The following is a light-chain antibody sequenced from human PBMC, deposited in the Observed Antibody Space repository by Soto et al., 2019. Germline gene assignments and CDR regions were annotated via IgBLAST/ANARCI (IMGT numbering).Light chain of an antibody. CDR1: QSVSSN. CDR2: GAS. V-gene: IGKV3-15*01. J-gene: IGKJ2*01. CDR3: QQYNNWPPT. Sequence: EIVMTQSPATLSVSPGERATLSCRASQSVSSNLAWYQQKPGQAPRLLIYGASTRATGIPARFSGSGSGTDFTLNISSLQSEDFAVYYCQQYNNWPPTFGQGTKLEIK.